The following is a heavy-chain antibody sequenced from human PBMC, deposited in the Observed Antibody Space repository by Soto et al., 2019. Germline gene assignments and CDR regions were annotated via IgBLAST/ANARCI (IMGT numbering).Heavy chain of an antibody. V-gene: IGHV4-39*01. CDR3: ARQRRGYYGDYPTFLDS. CDR2: MVYSGNT. D-gene: IGHD4-17*01. CDR1: GGSIGSSNYY. J-gene: IGHJ4*02. Sequence: SETLSLTCTVSGGSIGSSNYYWGWIRQPPGKGLEWIGSMVYSGNTYYNPSLKSRVTISVDTSKNQFSLRLSSVTAADTAVYYCARQRRGYYGDYPTFLDSWGQGTVVTVSS.